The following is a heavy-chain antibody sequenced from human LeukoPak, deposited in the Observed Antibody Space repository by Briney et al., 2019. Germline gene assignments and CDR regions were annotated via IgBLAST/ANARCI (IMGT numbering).Heavy chain of an antibody. CDR2: ITANGGYT. Sequence: GGSLRLSCAASAFAFTKFALIWVRQAPGKGLEWVSAITANGGYTLYADAVKGRFTVSRDNSKSTLYLQINRPRHEDTAMYYCAKDPNGDYIGALDFWSQGTMVTVSS. D-gene: IGHD4-17*01. CDR3: AKDPNGDYIGALDF. J-gene: IGHJ3*01. CDR1: AFAFTKFA. V-gene: IGHV3-23*01.